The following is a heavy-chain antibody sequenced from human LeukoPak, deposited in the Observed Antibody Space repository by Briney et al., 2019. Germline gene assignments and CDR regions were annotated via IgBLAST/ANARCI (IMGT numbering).Heavy chain of an antibody. CDR2: INTNTGNP. CDR3: ARDGSRRGYSGYGLLGYYYYYGMDV. Sequence: ASVKVSCKASGYTFTSYAMNWVRQAPGQGLEWMGWINTNTGNPTYAQGFTGRFDFSLDASVSTAYLQISSLKAEDTAVYYCARDGSRRGYSGYGLLGYYYYYGMDVWGQGTTVTVSS. D-gene: IGHD5-12*01. J-gene: IGHJ6*02. V-gene: IGHV7-4-1*02. CDR1: GYTFTSYA.